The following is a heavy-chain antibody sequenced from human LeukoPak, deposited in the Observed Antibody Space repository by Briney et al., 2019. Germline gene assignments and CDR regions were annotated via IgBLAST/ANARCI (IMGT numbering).Heavy chain of an antibody. Sequence: PSQTLSLTCTVSGGSISSGSYYWSWIRQPAGKGLEWIGRIYTSGSTNYNPSLKSRVTISVDTSKNQFSLKLSSVTAAVTAVYYCARTSPIYYFDYWGQGTLVTVSS. CDR2: IYTSGST. CDR1: GGSISSGSYY. D-gene: IGHD2-2*02. CDR3: ARTSPIYYFDY. J-gene: IGHJ4*02. V-gene: IGHV4-61*02.